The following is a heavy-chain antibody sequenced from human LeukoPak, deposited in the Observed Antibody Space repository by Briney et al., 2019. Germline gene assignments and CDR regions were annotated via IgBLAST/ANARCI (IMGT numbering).Heavy chain of an antibody. V-gene: IGHV3-74*01. CDR1: GFTFNSYW. J-gene: IGHJ4*02. D-gene: IGHD4-17*01. CDR3: ARVLIYGDQAFDS. Sequence: PGGSLRLSCAASGFTFNSYWMHWVRQAPGKGLVWVSRINVDGSSRDYADSVEGRFSISRDNAKKTVYLQMNSLRAEDTAVYYCARVLIYGDQAFDSWGQGILVTVSS. CDR2: INVDGSSR.